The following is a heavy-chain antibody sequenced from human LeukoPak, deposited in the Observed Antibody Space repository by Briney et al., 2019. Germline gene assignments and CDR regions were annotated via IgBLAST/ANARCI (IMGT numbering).Heavy chain of an antibody. J-gene: IGHJ4*02. D-gene: IGHD5-18*01. V-gene: IGHV4-39*01. CDR3: VSPRGFSYGYFDY. CDR1: GGSISSSSAY. Sequence: SETLSLTCTVSGGSISSSSAYWGWIRQPPGKGLEWIGSIYYSKNTYYNPSLKSRVTISADTSKNQFSLTLGSVSATDTAVYYCVSPRGFSYGYFDYWGQGTLVTDSS. CDR2: IYYSKNT.